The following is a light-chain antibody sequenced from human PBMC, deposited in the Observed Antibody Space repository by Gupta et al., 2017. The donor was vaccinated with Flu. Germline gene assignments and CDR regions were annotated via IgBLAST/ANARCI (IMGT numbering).Light chain of an antibody. Sequence: NFILTQPHSVSASPGKTVTISCTRSSGTIARHFVQWYQQRPGGAPTTVINEDSQRPSGPPDRFTDSSDRSSNSASLTISGLKSEEEADYYSESMDNSNRWVCGGGTKLTVL. V-gene: IGLV6-57*03. CDR1: SGTIARHF. CDR2: EDS. J-gene: IGLJ3*02. CDR3: ESMDNSNRWV.